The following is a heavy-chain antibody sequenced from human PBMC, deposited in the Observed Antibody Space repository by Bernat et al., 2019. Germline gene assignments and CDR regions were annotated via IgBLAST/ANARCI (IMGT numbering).Heavy chain of an antibody. CDR2: ISSSSSYI. J-gene: IGHJ5*02. CDR1: GLPFRSFS. V-gene: IGHV3-21*01. Sequence: EVQLVESGGGLVKPGGSLRSSCPASGLPFRSFSMNWSRQPPGKGLEWVSSISSSSSYIYYADSVKGRFTISRDNAKNSLYLQMNSLRAEDTAVYYCARDPYGDYVFDPWGQGTLVTVSS. CDR3: ARDPYGDYVFDP. D-gene: IGHD4-17*01.